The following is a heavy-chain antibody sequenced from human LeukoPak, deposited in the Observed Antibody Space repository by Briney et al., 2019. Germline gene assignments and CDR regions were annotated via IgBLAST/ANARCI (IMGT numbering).Heavy chain of an antibody. CDR2: INSDGSGT. V-gene: IGHV3-74*01. CDR1: GFTFSRYY. J-gene: IGHJ4*02. D-gene: IGHD6-13*01. Sequence: GGSLRLSCAASGFTFSRYYMHGVRQAPGKGLVWVSRINSDGSGTTYADSVKGRFTVSSDNAKNTLYLQMNSLRVEDTAVYYCTRVFAGDEYSSSGYWGQGTLVTVSS. CDR3: TRVFAGDEYSSSGY.